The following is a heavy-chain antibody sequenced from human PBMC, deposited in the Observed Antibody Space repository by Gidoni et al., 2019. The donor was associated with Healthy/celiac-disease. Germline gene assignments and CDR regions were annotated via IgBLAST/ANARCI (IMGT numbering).Heavy chain of an antibody. V-gene: IGHV3-48*01. J-gene: IGHJ4*02. Sequence: EVQLVESGGVLVQPGGSLRLSCSASGFTFSSYSMTWVRQAPGKGLEWVSYISSSSNTIYYADSVKGRFTISRDNAKNSLYLQMNSLRAEDTAVYYCARDHEQWLATYYFDYWGQGTLVTVSS. CDR1: GFTFSSYS. CDR2: ISSSSNTI. CDR3: ARDHEQWLATYYFDY. D-gene: IGHD6-19*01.